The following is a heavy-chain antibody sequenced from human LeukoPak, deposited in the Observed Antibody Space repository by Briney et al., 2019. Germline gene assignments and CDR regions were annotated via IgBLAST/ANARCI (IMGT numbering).Heavy chain of an antibody. CDR1: GYTFTSYD. D-gene: IGHD2-2*01. CDR2: MNPNSGNT. V-gene: IGHV1-8*01. CDR3: ARGPPYCSSTSCSRGGNYYYGMDV. Sequence: ASVKVSCKASGYTFTSYDINWVRQATGQGLEWVGWMNPNSGNTGYAQKFQGRVTMTRNASISTAYMELSSLRSEDTAVYYCARGPPYCSSTSCSRGGNYYYGMDVWGQGTTVTVSS. J-gene: IGHJ6*02.